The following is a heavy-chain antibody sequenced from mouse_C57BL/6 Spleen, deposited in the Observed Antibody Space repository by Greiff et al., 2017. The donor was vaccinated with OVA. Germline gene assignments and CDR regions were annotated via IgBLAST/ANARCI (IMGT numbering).Heavy chain of an antibody. V-gene: IGHV2-6*03. CDR2: IWSDGST. J-gene: IGHJ4*01. CDR1: GFSLTSYG. CDR3: ARSYDGYYDAMDY. D-gene: IGHD2-3*01. Sequence: VQRVESGPGLVAPSQSLSITCTVSGFSLTSYGVHWVRQPPGKGLEWLVVIWSDGSTTYNSALKSRLSISKDNSKSQVFLKMNSLQTDDTAMYYCARSYDGYYDAMDYWGQGTSVTVSS.